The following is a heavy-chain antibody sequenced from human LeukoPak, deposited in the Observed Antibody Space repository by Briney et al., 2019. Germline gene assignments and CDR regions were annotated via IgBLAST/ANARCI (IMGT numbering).Heavy chain of an antibody. D-gene: IGHD6-19*01. J-gene: IGHJ5*02. CDR3: ARHLNRIAVAGSFWFDP. CDR2: INHSGST. Sequence: SETLSLTCAVYGGSFSGYYWSWIRQPPGKGLEWIGEINHSGSTNYNPSLKSRVTISVDTSKNQFSLKLSSVTAADTAVYYCARHLNRIAVAGSFWFDPWGQGTLVTVSS. CDR1: GGSFSGYY. V-gene: IGHV4-34*01.